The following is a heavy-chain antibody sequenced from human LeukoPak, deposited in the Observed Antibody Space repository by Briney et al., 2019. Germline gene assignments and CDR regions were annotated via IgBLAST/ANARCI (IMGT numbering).Heavy chain of an antibody. V-gene: IGHV1-69*04. Sequence: SVKVSCKVSGGTFSSYAISWVRQAPGQGLEWMGRIIPILGIANYAQKFQGRVTITADKSTSTAYMELSSLRSEDTAVYHCARGASGSYYRHYFDYWGQGTLVTVSS. CDR1: GGTFSSYA. CDR2: IIPILGIA. CDR3: ARGASGSYYRHYFDY. J-gene: IGHJ4*02. D-gene: IGHD1-26*01.